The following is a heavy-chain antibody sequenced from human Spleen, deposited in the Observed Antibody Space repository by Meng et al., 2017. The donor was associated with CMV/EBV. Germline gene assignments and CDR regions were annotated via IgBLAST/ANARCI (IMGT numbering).Heavy chain of an antibody. CDR2: ISYDGSNK. D-gene: IGHD6-6*01. CDR1: GFTFSSYA. CDR3: ARDSSSMGYWFDP. J-gene: IGHJ5*02. Sequence: GGSLRLSCAASGFTFSSYAMHWVRQAPGKGLEWVAVISYDGSNKYYADSVKGRFTISRDNSKNTLYLQMNSLRAEDTAVYYCARDSSSMGYWFDPWGQGTLVTVSS. V-gene: IGHV3-30*14.